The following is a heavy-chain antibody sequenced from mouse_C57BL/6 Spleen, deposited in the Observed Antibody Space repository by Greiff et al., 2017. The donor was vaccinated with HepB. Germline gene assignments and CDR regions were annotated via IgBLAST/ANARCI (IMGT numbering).Heavy chain of an antibody. Sequence: VQLQESGPGLVKPSQSLSLTCTVTGYSITSGYGWNWIRQFPGNKLECMGYISYSGSTNYNPSLKSRISITRDTSKNQFFLQLKSVTTEDTATYYCAITARIKYWGQGTTLTVSA. CDR2: ISYSGST. CDR1: GYSITSGYG. CDR3: AITARIKY. J-gene: IGHJ2*01. V-gene: IGHV3-2*02. D-gene: IGHD3-3*01.